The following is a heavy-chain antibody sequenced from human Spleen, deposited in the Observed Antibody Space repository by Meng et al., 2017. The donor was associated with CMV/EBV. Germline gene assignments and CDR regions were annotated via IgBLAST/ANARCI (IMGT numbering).Heavy chain of an antibody. CDR3: ARDILEHNAFDM. CDR1: GGSISSSSYY. Sequence: GSLRLSCTVSGGSISSSSYYWGWIRQPPGKGLEWIGSIYYSGSTYYNPSLKSRVTISVDTSKNQFSLKLSSVTAADTAVYYCARDILEHNAFDMWGQGTMVTVSS. J-gene: IGHJ3*02. D-gene: IGHD1/OR15-1a*01. V-gene: IGHV4-39*07. CDR2: IYYSGST.